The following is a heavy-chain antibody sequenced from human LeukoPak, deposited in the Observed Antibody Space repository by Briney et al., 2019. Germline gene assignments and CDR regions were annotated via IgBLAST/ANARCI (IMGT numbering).Heavy chain of an antibody. J-gene: IGHJ5*02. CDR2: INHSGST. CDR1: GGSFSGYY. D-gene: IGHD3-10*01. V-gene: IGHV4-34*01. Sequence: SETLSLTYAVYGGSFSGYYWSWIRQPPGKGLEWIGEINHSGSTNYNPSLKSRVTISVDTSKNQFSLKLSSVTAADTAVYYCARGGVRGVTVNWFDPWGQGTLVTVSS. CDR3: ARGGVRGVTVNWFDP.